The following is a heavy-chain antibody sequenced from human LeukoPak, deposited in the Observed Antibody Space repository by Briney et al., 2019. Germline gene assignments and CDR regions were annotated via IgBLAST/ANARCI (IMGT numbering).Heavy chain of an antibody. CDR2: INHSGST. Sequence: PSETLSLTCAVYGGSFSGYYRSWIRQPPGKGLEWIGEINHSGSTNYNPSLKSRVTISVDTSKNQFSLKLSSVTAADTAVYYCARTQPIGAFDIWGQGTMVTVSS. CDR1: GGSFSGYY. V-gene: IGHV4-34*01. J-gene: IGHJ3*02. CDR3: ARTQPIGAFDI. D-gene: IGHD1-14*01.